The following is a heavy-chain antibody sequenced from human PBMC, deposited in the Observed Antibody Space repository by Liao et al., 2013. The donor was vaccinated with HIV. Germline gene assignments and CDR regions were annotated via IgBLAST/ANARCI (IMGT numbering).Heavy chain of an antibody. Sequence: QVQLQQWDARLLKPTETLSLTCDVFGGSFNVYYWSWIRHAPTGRGVEWSWGVSLTVESPPTTRPSRVASPCQGTTSGTQFSLKLTSVTAADTAVYYCAVGNSWYNGWVYWGQGTGGHRLL. CDR2: SLTVESP. D-gene: IGHD6-13*01. CDR3: AVGNSWYNGWVY. J-gene: IGHJ4*02. CDR1: GGSFNVYY. V-gene: IGHV4-34*01.